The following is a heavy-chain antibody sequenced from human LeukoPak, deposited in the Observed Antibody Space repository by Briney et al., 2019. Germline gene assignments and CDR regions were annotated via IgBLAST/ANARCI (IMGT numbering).Heavy chain of an antibody. D-gene: IGHD2-2*02. Sequence: ASVKVSCKASGYTFTGYYMHWVRQAPGQGLEWMGWINPNSGGTNYAQKFQGRVTMTRDTSISTAYMELSRLRSDDTAVYYCAGNRYCSSTSCYTGNWFDPWGQGTLVTVSS. CDR1: GYTFTGYY. J-gene: IGHJ5*02. CDR3: AGNRYCSSTSCYTGNWFDP. V-gene: IGHV1-2*02. CDR2: INPNSGGT.